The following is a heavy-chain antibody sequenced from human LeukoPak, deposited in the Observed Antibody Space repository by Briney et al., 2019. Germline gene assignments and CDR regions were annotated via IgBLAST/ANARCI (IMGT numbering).Heavy chain of an antibody. D-gene: IGHD2-21*02. J-gene: IGHJ4*02. CDR3: ARHGVATAIDY. CDR2: ISASGNT. CDR1: GGSISNYY. Sequence: PSETLSLTCTVSGGSISNYYWSWIRQPAGKGLEWIGRISASGNTNYNPSLKSRVTMSVDTSMNLFALTLSSVTAAHTAVYYCARHGVATAIDYWGQGTLVTVSS. V-gene: IGHV4-4*07.